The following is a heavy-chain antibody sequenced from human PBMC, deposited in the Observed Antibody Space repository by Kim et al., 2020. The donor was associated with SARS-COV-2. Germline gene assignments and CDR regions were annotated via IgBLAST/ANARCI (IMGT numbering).Heavy chain of an antibody. CDR2: IRYTGRT. Sequence: SETLSLTCTVSGGSLNGYFWTWIRQSPEKGLEWIGYIRYTGRTEYNPSLKSRVTMSLDTSKNQFSLKVTSVAPADTAGYYCARLPDISGWPFDYWGQGT. CDR1: GGSLNGYF. CDR3: ARLPDISGWPFDY. J-gene: IGHJ4*02. D-gene: IGHD6-19*01. V-gene: IGHV4-59*13.